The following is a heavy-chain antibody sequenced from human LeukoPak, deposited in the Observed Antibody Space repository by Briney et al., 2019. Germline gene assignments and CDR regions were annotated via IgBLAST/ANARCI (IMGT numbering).Heavy chain of an antibody. D-gene: IGHD3-9*01. CDR3: TTGLYDILTD. V-gene: IGHV3-15*01. CDR1: GFTSSNAW. Sequence: GGSLRLSCAASGFTSSNAWMSWVRQAPGKGLEWVGRIKSKTGGGTTDYAAPVKGRFTISRDDSKNTLYLQMNSLKTEDTAVYYCTTGLYDILTDWGQGTLVTVSS. CDR2: IKSKTGGGTT. J-gene: IGHJ4*02.